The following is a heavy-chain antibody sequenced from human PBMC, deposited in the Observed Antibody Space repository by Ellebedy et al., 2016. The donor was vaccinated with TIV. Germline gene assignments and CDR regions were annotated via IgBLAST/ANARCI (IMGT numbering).Heavy chain of an antibody. CDR1: GYIFTNFY. CDR3: ARDHNYGSGTY. D-gene: IGHD3-10*01. Sequence: ASVKVSCXASGYIFTNFYMHWVRQAPGQGLEWMGIINPSIGSTDYAQKFQGRVIMTRDTSTSTVYMELSSLISDDTAVYYCARDHNYGSGTYWGQGTLVTVSS. CDR2: INPSIGST. J-gene: IGHJ4*02. V-gene: IGHV1-46*01.